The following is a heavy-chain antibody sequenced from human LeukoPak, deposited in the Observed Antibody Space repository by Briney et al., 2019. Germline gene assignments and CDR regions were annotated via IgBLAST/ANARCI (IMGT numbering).Heavy chain of an antibody. CDR1: GYAFTSYG. CDR2: ISVYNGNT. Sequence: GASVKVSCKASGYAFTSYGISWVRQAPGQGLEWMGWISVYNGNTNYAQKLQGRVTITRNTSISTAYMELSSLRSEDTAVYYCARGHRVDLYDFWSVPSDWFDPWGQGTLVTLSS. J-gene: IGHJ5*02. D-gene: IGHD3-3*01. V-gene: IGHV1-18*01. CDR3: ARGHRVDLYDFWSVPSDWFDP.